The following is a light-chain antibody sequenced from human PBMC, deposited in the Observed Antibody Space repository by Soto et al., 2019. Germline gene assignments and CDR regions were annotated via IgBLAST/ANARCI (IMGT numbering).Light chain of an antibody. CDR1: TSNIGTNT. J-gene: IGLJ2*01. CDR2: NND. CDR3: ATWDDSLNGLI. Sequence: QSVLTQPPSASAPPGQRVTVSCSGGTSNIGTNTVNWYQQLPGSSPKLLIYNNDQRPPAVPYRFSGSKSGTSASLAISGLQSEDEADYFCATWDDSLNGLIFGGGTKITVL. V-gene: IGLV1-44*01.